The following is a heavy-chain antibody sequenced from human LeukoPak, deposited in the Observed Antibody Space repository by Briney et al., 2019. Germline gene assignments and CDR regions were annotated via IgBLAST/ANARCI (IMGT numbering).Heavy chain of an antibody. CDR3: ALRGQWLVPTPFDY. CDR1: GGSFSGYY. V-gene: IGHV4-34*01. J-gene: IGHJ4*02. CDR2: INHSGST. Sequence: AETLSLTCAVYGGSFSGYYWSWIRQPPGKGLEWIGEINHSGSTNYNPSLKSRVTISVDTSKNQFSLKLSSVTAADTAVYYCALRGQWLVPTPFDYWGQGTLVTVSS. D-gene: IGHD6-19*01.